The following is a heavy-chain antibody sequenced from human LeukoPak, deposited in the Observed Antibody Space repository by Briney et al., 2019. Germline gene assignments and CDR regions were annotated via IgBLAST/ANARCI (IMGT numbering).Heavy chain of an antibody. D-gene: IGHD3-10*01. V-gene: IGHV3-30*18. CDR1: GVTFSSYG. Sequence: GGTLRLSCAASGVTFSSYGIYWVRKAPGKGLEVGSVISFDGSNKYYADSVKGRFTISRDNSKNTLYLQMNSLRAEDTAVYYCAKEDGSGSPATDYGMDVWGKGTTVTVSS. CDR3: AKEDGSGSPATDYGMDV. CDR2: ISFDGSNK. J-gene: IGHJ6*04.